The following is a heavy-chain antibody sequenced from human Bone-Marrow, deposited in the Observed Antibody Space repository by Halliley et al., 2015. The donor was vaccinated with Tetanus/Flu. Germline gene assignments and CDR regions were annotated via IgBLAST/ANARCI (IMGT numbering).Heavy chain of an antibody. J-gene: IGHJ6*02. Sequence: SLRLSCLGSGFIFSTSAMHWVRQAPGKGLEWVAVISYNGENKFYSDSVKARFTIFRDNSKNILHLQMSSLRFEDTGVYYCARGLGYHYYLPLDVWGQGTTVTVSS. CDR1: GFIFSTSA. CDR3: ARGLGYHYYLPLDV. V-gene: IGHV3-30*04. D-gene: IGHD2-21*01. CDR2: ISYNGENK.